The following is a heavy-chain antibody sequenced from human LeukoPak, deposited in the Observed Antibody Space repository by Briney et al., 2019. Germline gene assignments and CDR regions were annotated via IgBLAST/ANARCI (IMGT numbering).Heavy chain of an antibody. V-gene: IGHV4-4*09. Sequence: NPSETLSLTSTVSGVSISSYYWSWIRQPPGKGLEWIGYIYTSGSTNHNPSLKSRVTISVDTSKNQFSLKLSCVTAADTAVYYCARHVSTSESENFDYWGQGTLVTVSS. CDR2: IYTSGST. CDR1: GVSISSYY. J-gene: IGHJ4*02. D-gene: IGHD3-10*02. CDR3: ARHVSTSESENFDY.